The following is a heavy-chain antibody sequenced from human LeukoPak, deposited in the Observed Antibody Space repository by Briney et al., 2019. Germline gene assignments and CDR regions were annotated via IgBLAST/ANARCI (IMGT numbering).Heavy chain of an antibody. D-gene: IGHD6-19*01. CDR1: GGSISSSSYY. V-gene: IGHV4-39*01. CDR2: IYYSGST. CDR3: ARAVAGTYYYMDV. Sequence: SETLSLTCTVSGGSISSSSYYWGWIRQPPGKGLEWIGNIYYSGSTYYNPSLKSRVTISVDTSKNQFSLKLSSVTAADTAVYYCARAVAGTYYYMDVWGKGTTVTISS. J-gene: IGHJ6*03.